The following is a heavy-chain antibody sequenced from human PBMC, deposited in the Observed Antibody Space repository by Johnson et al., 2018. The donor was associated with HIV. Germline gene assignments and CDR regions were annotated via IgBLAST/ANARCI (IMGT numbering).Heavy chain of an antibody. J-gene: IGHJ3*02. CDR2: IRYDGSNK. CDR1: GFTFSSYG. Sequence: QMLLVESGGGVVQPGGSLRLSCAASGFTFSSYGMHWVRQAPGKGLEWVAFIRYDGSNKYYADSVKGRFTISRANSKNTLYLQMNSLRAEDTAVYYCARAHYDSSGYLLKGGAFDSWGQGTMVTVSS. V-gene: IGHV3-30*02. CDR3: ARAHYDSSGYLLKGGAFDS. D-gene: IGHD3-22*01.